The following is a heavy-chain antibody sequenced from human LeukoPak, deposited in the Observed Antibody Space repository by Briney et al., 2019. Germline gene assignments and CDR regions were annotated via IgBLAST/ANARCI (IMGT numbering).Heavy chain of an antibody. CDR2: IYHSGST. CDR3: ARGWVGYCSGGSCYTGFQH. J-gene: IGHJ1*01. D-gene: IGHD2-15*01. V-gene: IGHV4-38-2*02. Sequence: SETLSLTCTVSGYSISSGYYWGWIRQPPGKGLEWIGSIYHSGSTYYNPSLKSRVTISVDTSKNQFSLKLSSMTAADTTVYYCARGWVGYCSGGSCYTGFQHWGQGTLVTVSS. CDR1: GYSISSGYY.